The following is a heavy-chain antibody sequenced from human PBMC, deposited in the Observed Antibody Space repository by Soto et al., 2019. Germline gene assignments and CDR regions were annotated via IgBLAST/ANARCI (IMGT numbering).Heavy chain of an antibody. J-gene: IGHJ5*02. V-gene: IGHV4-61*08. CDR3: ARIPVDTSMIYWLDP. CDR1: GGSVSSGDYY. Sequence: SETLSLTCTVSGGSVSSGDYYWIWIRQPPGKGLEWIGYIYYSGNTNYNPSLKSRVIISVDTSKNLFSLKLTSVTSADTAVYYCARIPVDTSMIYWLDPWGQGTLVTVSS. CDR2: IYYSGNT. D-gene: IGHD5-18*01.